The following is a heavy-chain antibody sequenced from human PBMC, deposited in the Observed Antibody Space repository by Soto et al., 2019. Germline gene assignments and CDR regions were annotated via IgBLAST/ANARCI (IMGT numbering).Heavy chain of an antibody. D-gene: IGHD2-2*01. CDR2: ISYDGSNK. Sequence: GGSLRLSCAASGFTFSSYAMHWVRQAPGKGLEWVAVISYDGSNKYYADSVKGRFTISRDNSKNTLYLQMNSLRAEDTAVYYCARDKGCSSTSCPDYYYGMDVWGQGTTVTAP. CDR3: ARDKGCSSTSCPDYYYGMDV. CDR1: GFTFSSYA. J-gene: IGHJ6*02. V-gene: IGHV3-30-3*01.